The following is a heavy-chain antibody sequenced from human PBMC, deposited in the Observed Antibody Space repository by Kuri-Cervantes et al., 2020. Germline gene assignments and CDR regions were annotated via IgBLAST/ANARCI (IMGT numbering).Heavy chain of an antibody. D-gene: IGHD3-22*01. Sequence: ASVKVSCKASGYTFTGYYMHWVRQAPGQGLEWMGWINPNSGGTNYAQKFQGRVTMTRDTSISTAYMELSRLRSDDTAVYYCARVDDYYDSSGYSYWGQGPLVTVSS. CDR1: GYTFTGYY. CDR3: ARVDDYYDSSGYSY. J-gene: IGHJ4*02. CDR2: INPNSGGT. V-gene: IGHV1-2*02.